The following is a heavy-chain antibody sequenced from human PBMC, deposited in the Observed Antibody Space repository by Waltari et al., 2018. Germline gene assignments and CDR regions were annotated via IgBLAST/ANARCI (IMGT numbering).Heavy chain of an antibody. J-gene: IGHJ3*02. Sequence: EVQLVESGGGLVQPGRSLRLSCAASGFTSDDYAMHWVRQAPGKGLEWVSGISWNSGSIGYADSVKGRFTISRDNAKNSLYLQMNSLRAEDTALYYCAKDVWELLANAFDIWGQGTMVTVSS. CDR3: AKDVWELLANAFDI. D-gene: IGHD1-26*01. CDR1: GFTSDDYA. V-gene: IGHV3-9*02. CDR2: ISWNSGSI.